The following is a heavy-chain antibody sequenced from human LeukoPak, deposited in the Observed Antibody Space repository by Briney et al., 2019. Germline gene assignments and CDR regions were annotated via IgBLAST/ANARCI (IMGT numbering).Heavy chain of an antibody. Sequence: GGSLRLSCAASGFSFSNFAMTWVRQAPGKGLEWVSGISYSGGSAYYADSVKGGFTISRDNSKNTLYLEMSSLRAEDTAAYYCATAEYIVGAQRYYWGQGTLVTVSS. V-gene: IGHV3-23*01. CDR3: ATAEYIVGAQRYY. CDR2: ISYSGGSA. D-gene: IGHD1-26*01. J-gene: IGHJ4*02. CDR1: GFSFSNFA.